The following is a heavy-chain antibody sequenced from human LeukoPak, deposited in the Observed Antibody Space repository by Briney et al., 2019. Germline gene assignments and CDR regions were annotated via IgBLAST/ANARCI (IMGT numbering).Heavy chain of an antibody. J-gene: IGHJ4*02. Sequence: TGGSLRLSCAASGFTLSSYSMNWVREAPGKGLEWVSSISSSSSYIYYADSMKGRFTISRDNAKNSLYLQMNSLRAEDTAVYYCARDPSPDYWGQGTLVTVSS. CDR3: ARDPSPDY. V-gene: IGHV3-21*01. CDR1: GFTLSSYS. CDR2: ISSSSSYI.